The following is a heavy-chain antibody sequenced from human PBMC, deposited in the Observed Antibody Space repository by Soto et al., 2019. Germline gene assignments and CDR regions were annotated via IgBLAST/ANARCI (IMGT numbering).Heavy chain of an antibody. CDR3: IRYYHARYFDY. D-gene: IGHD2-2*01. CDR2: IKRKPDGAPT. CDR1: GFTFSNAW. J-gene: IGHJ4*02. V-gene: IGHV3-15*01. Sequence: AGSLRLSCAASGFTFSNAWMSWVRQAPGKGLEWVGRIKRKPDGAPTHYAAPVNGRFTISRDDSKNTLFLQMNSLKTDDTAVYYCIRYYHARYFDYWGQGVLVTVSS.